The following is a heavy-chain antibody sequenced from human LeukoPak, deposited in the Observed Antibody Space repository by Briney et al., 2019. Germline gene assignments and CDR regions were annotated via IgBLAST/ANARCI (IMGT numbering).Heavy chain of an antibody. Sequence: PSETLSLTCSVNGGSYSGYYWSWIRQSPGKGLEWIGDINYAGSVDYNPSLKSRVFISLDRSKDHFFLNLTSVTAADTAVYYCARDYGVDQRYFGMDVWGQGTTVTISS. CDR3: ARDYGVDQRYFGMDV. D-gene: IGHD4-17*01. CDR1: GGSYSGYY. J-gene: IGHJ6*02. CDR2: INYAGSV. V-gene: IGHV4-34*01.